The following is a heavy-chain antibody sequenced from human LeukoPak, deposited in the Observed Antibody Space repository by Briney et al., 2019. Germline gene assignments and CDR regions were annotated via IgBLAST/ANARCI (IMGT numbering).Heavy chain of an antibody. CDR2: IYYSGST. CDR3: ARTQAQNPGFDY. CDR1: GGSISSSSYY. J-gene: IGHJ4*02. D-gene: IGHD2/OR15-2a*01. Sequence: PSETLSLTCTVSGGSISSSSYYWGWIRQPPGKGLEWIGSIYYSGSTYYNPSLKSRVTISVDTSKNQFSLKLSSVTAADTAVYYCARTQAQNPGFDYWGQGTLVTVSS. V-gene: IGHV4-39*07.